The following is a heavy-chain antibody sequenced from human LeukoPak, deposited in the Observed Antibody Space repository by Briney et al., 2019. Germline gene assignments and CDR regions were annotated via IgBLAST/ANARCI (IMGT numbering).Heavy chain of an antibody. J-gene: IGHJ4*02. V-gene: IGHV1-69*13. CDR2: IIPMFETA. Sequence: SVKVSCKASGGTFNSYAISWVRQAPGQGLGWMGGIIPMFETANYAQKFQGRVTITADESTSTAYMELSSLRSEDTAVYYCARGPLRYCGGDCYTPQSFDYWGQGTLVTVSS. D-gene: IGHD2-21*02. CDR1: GGTFNSYA. CDR3: ARGPLRYCGGDCYTPQSFDY.